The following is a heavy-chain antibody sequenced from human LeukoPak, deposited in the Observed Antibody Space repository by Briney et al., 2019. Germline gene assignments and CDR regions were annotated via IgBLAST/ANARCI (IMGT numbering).Heavy chain of an antibody. Sequence: GASVKVSCKASGYTFTDYSMHWVRQAPGQGLEYMGWINPDNGGTKYAQKFQGRVTVTRDTSISTAYMDLSRLRSDDTAVYYCARIDYIIVAGTPPYFDSWGQGTLVTVSS. D-gene: IGHD5-12*01. V-gene: IGHV1-2*02. CDR2: INPDNGGT. J-gene: IGHJ4*02. CDR1: GYTFTDYS. CDR3: ARIDYIIVAGTPPYFDS.